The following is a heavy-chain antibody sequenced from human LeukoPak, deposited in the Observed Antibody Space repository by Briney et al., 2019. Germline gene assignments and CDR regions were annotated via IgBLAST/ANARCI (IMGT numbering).Heavy chain of an antibody. V-gene: IGHV4-61*08. CDR2: ICHSGST. Sequence: PSETLSLTCTVSGGSISCGDYYWSWIRQPPGKGLEWIGEICHSGSTNYNPSLKSRVTISVDTSKNQFSLKLSSVTAADTAVYHCAREAMYSYGNNFDYWGQGTLVTVSS. D-gene: IGHD5-18*01. J-gene: IGHJ4*02. CDR1: GGSISCGDYY. CDR3: AREAMYSYGNNFDY.